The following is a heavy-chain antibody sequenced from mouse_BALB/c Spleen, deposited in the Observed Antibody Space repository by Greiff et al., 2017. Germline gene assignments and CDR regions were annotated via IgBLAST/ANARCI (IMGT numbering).Heavy chain of an antibody. CDR3: SRAAYSYGSRAFDY. Sequence: QVQLKESGPGILQPSQTLSLTCSFSGFSLSTSGMGVGWIRQPSGKGLEWLAHIWWDDDKRYNPALKSRLTISKDTSSNQVFLYIASVDTAATATAFYSRAAYSYGSRAFDYWGQGTTLTVSS. J-gene: IGHJ2*01. CDR1: GFSLSTSGMG. V-gene: IGHV8-8*01. D-gene: IGHD1-1*01. CDR2: IWWDDDK.